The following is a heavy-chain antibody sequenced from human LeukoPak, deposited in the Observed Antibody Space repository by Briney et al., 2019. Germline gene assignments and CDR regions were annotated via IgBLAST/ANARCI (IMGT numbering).Heavy chain of an antibody. V-gene: IGHV4-34*01. Sequence: SETLSLTCAVYGGSFSGYYWSWIRHPPGKGLEWMGEINHSGSTNYNPSLKSQVTISVDTSKNQFSLKLRSVTAADTAVYYCARDLPHCSSTSCYSTPNWFDPWGQGTLVTVSS. CDR1: GGSFSGYY. CDR2: INHSGST. J-gene: IGHJ5*02. CDR3: ARDLPHCSSTSCYSTPNWFDP. D-gene: IGHD2-2*01.